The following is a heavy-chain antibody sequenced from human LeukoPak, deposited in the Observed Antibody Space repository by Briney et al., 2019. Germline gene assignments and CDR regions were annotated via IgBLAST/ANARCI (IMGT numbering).Heavy chain of an antibody. D-gene: IGHD3-22*01. CDR1: GGSISSSSYY. CDR2: IYYSGST. V-gene: IGHV4-39*01. CDR3: ARRSYYYDSSGYYNWFDP. Sequence: SETLSLTCTVSGGSISSSSYYWGWIRQPPGKGLEWIGSIYYSGSTYYNPSLKSRVTISVDTSKNQFSLKLSSVTAADTAVYYCARRSYYYDSSGYYNWFDPWGQGTLVTVSS. J-gene: IGHJ5*02.